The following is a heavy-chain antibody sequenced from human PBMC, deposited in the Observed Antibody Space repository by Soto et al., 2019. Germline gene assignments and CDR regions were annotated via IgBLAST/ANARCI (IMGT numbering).Heavy chain of an antibody. CDR1: CGSISSSNW. D-gene: IGHD2-2*01. CDR3: AGPVDCSSTSCYPKASLKYYYGMDV. Sequence: SETLSLTCAVSCGSISSSNWWSWVRQPPVKGLECIGEIYHSGSTNYNPSLKSRVTISVEKSKNQFSMKLSSGTAADTAVYYCAGPVDCSSTSCYPKASLKYYYGMDVWGQGTTVNVSS. CDR2: IYHSGST. V-gene: IGHV4-4*02. J-gene: IGHJ6*02.